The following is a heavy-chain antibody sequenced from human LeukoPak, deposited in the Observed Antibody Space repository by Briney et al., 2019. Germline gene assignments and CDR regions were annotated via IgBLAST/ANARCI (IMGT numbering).Heavy chain of an antibody. V-gene: IGHV3-48*03. J-gene: IGHJ3*02. CDR3: ARVVSYYDSSGYPNAFDI. Sequence: GGSLRLSCAASGFTFSSYEMNWVRQAPGKGLEWVSYISSSGSTIYYADSVKGRFTISRDNAKNTLYLQMNSLRAEDTAVYYCARVVSYYDSSGYPNAFDIWGQGTMITVSS. CDR1: GFTFSSYE. CDR2: ISSSGSTI. D-gene: IGHD3-22*01.